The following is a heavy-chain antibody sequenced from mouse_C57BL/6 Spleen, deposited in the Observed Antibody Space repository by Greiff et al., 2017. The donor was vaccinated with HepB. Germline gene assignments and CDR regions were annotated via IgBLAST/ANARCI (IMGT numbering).Heavy chain of an antibody. V-gene: IGHV5-17*01. CDR2: ISSGSSTI. J-gene: IGHJ2*01. CDR1: GFTFSDYG. CDR3: ARGPLYYGSSPDY. D-gene: IGHD1-1*01. Sequence: EVQRVESGGGLVKPGGSLKLSCAASGFTFSDYGMHWVRQAPEKGLEWVAYISSGSSTIYYADTVKGRFTISRDNAKNTLFLQMTSLRSEDTAMYYCARGPLYYGSSPDYWGQGTTLTVSS.